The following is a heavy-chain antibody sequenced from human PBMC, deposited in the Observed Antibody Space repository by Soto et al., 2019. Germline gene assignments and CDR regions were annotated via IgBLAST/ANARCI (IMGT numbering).Heavy chain of an antibody. D-gene: IGHD2-21*02. Sequence: QVQLVQSGAEVKKPGSSVKVSCKASGGTFSSYAISWVRQAPGQGLEWMGGIIPIFGTANYAQKFQGRVTITADESTSTAYMELSRQRSEGTAVYYCARDLFGPNPRDSGMDVWGQGTTVTVSS. CDR1: GGTFSSYA. J-gene: IGHJ6*02. V-gene: IGHV1-69*12. CDR3: ARDLFGPNPRDSGMDV. CDR2: IIPIFGTA.